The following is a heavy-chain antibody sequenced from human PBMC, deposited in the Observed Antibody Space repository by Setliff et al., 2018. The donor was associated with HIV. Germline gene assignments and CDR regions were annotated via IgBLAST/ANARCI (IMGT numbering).Heavy chain of an antibody. V-gene: IGHV4-61*09. CDR3: ARGQKMYFMITMLGGYYYYHMDV. CDR2: IYTSGTT. D-gene: IGHD3-10*02. CDR1: GGSISSGTYY. Sequence: SETLSLTCTVSGGSISSGTYYWSWIRQPAGKGLEWIGHIYTSGTTNYNPSLKSRVTISVDTSKNQFSLKLSSVTAADTAVYYCARGQKMYFMITMLGGYYYYHMDVWGQGTTVTVSS. J-gene: IGHJ6*02.